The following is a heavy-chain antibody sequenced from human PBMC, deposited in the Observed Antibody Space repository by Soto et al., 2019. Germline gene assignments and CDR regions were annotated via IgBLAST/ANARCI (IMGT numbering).Heavy chain of an antibody. Sequence: PSESLSLTCTVSGGSISSSSDYWGWIRQPPGKGLEWIGSIYYSGSTYYNPSLKSRVTISVDTSKNQFSLKLSSVTAADTAVYYCASQAHYFYFYYYMDVWGKGTTVTVSS. CDR2: IYYSGST. V-gene: IGHV4-39*01. CDR1: GGSISSSSDY. CDR3: ASQAHYFYFYYYMDV. J-gene: IGHJ6*03.